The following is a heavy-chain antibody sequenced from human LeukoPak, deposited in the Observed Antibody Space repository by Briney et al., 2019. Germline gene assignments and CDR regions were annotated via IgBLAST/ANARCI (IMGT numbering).Heavy chain of an antibody. CDR1: GYTFTSYY. CDR3: ARDREGYYDSSGYNTQDY. V-gene: IGHV1-46*01. D-gene: IGHD3-22*01. Sequence: ASVNVSCKASGYTFTSYYMHWVRQAPGQGLEWMGIINPSGGSTSYAQKFQGRVTMTRDTSTSTVYMELSSLRSEDTAVYYCARDREGYYDSSGYNTQDYWGQGTLVTVSS. CDR2: INPSGGST. J-gene: IGHJ4*02.